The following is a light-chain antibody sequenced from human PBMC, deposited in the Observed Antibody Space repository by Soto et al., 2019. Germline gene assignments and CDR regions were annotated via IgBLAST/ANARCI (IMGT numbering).Light chain of an antibody. CDR1: QSIDSI. Sequence: EIVLTQSPGTLSLFPGERATLSCRASQSIDSISLAWYQQKPGQAPRLLIYGASTTATGIPARFSGSGSGTEFTLTISSLQSEDCAIYYCQQYHTWPITFGGGTKVDIK. J-gene: IGKJ4*01. CDR2: GAS. V-gene: IGKV3-15*01. CDR3: QQYHTWPIT.